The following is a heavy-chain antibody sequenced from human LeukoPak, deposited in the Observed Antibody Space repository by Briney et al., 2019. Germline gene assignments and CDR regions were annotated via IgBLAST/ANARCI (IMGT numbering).Heavy chain of an antibody. V-gene: IGHV4-30-4*07. CDR3: ARGYTDGDVVFDY. CDR2: IYYSGST. J-gene: IGHJ4*02. CDR1: VGSISSGGYS. D-gene: IGHD4-17*01. Sequence: PSETLSLTCAVAVGSISSGGYSWSWIRNPPGKVLEGIAYIYYSGSTYYNPSLKSRVLISVDTSKNQFSLKLSSVTAADTAVYYCARGYTDGDVVFDYWGQGTLVTVSS.